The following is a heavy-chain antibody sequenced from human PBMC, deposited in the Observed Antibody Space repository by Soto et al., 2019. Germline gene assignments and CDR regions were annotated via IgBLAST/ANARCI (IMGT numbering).Heavy chain of an antibody. CDR1: GLTFSTSA. V-gene: IGHV3-23*01. Sequence: EVQLLESGGGLVQPGGSLRLSCVASGLTFSTSAMSWVRQAPGQGLEWVSGICGNADGSGRGADHADSVKGRFTISRDNSKNTLYLLMNSLRAEDTAVYYCARTGPQVEVLCRMDWFDPWGQGTLVTVSS. CDR3: ARTGPQVEVLCRMDWFDP. D-gene: IGHD3-22*01. J-gene: IGHJ5*02. CDR2: ICGNADGSGRGA.